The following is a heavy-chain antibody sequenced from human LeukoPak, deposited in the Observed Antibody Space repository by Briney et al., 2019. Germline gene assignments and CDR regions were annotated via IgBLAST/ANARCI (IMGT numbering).Heavy chain of an antibody. Sequence: PGGSLRLSCAASGFTFSSYGMNWVRQAPGKGLEWVSVIYGGDITYYADSVKGRFTISRDNAKNSLYLQMNSLRPEDTAVYYCARDFSSGRAYWGQGTLVTVSS. J-gene: IGHJ4*02. V-gene: IGHV3-NL1*01. D-gene: IGHD3-10*01. CDR1: GFTFSSYG. CDR2: IYGGDIT. CDR3: ARDFSSGRAY.